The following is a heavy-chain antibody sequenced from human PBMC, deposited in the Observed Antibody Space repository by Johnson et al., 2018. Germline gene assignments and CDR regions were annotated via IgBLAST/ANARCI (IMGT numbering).Heavy chain of an antibody. Sequence: QLQESGAEVKKPGSSVKVSCKASGGTFSSYAISWVRQAPGQGLEWMGGIIPIFGTANYAQKFQGRVTITADESTSTAYMGLCSLRSVDTAVYYCSGGYSSSWYIGKGGVDIWGQGTKGTVSS. V-gene: IGHV1-69*01. CDR2: IIPIFGTA. CDR3: SGGYSSSWYIGKGGVDI. D-gene: IGHD6-13*01. J-gene: IGHJ3*02. CDR1: GGTFSSYA.